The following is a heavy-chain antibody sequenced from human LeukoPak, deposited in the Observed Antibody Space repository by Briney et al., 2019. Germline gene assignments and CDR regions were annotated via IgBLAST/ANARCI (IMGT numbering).Heavy chain of an antibody. D-gene: IGHD3-22*01. Sequence: PSETLSLTSTVSGGSTSSDYWSWIRHPPGQGLEWIGYIYYSGITNYNPSLKSRVTISVDTSKNQFSLKLSSVTAADTAVYYCARLHYDSSGYYYFDYWGQGTLVTVSS. CDR1: GGSTSSDY. CDR2: IYYSGIT. J-gene: IGHJ4*02. V-gene: IGHV4-59*08. CDR3: ARLHYDSSGYYYFDY.